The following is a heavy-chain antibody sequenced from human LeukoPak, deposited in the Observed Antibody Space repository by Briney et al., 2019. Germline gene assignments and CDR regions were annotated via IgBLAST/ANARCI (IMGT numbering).Heavy chain of an antibody. CDR1: GGSISSSSYY. J-gene: IGHJ5*02. CDR2: IYYSGST. Sequence: PSETLSLTWTVSGGSISSSSYYWGWIRQPPGKGLEWIGSIYYSGSTYYNPSLKSRVTISVDTSKNQFSLKLSSVTAADTAVYYCARQSFEYIVVVPAAIPHWFDPWGQGTLVTVSS. CDR3: ARQSFEYIVVVPAAIPHWFDP. D-gene: IGHD2-2*02. V-gene: IGHV4-39*01.